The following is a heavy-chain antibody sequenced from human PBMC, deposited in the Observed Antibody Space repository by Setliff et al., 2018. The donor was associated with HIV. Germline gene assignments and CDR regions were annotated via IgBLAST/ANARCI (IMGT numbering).Heavy chain of an antibody. J-gene: IGHJ4*02. CDR3: ARGVNFDY. D-gene: IGHD3-3*01. Sequence: PSETLSLTCSVSGDSISNSAYFWGWIRQPSGKGLEYIGSIYYNGDTYYNPSLTSRVTISADTSRNQFSLKLTSVTAADTAIYYCARGVNFDYWGQGTQVTVSS. CDR2: IYYNGDT. V-gene: IGHV4-39*07. CDR1: GDSISNSAYF.